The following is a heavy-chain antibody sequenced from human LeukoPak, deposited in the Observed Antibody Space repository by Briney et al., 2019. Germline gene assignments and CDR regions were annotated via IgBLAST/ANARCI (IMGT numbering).Heavy chain of an antibody. CDR2: IYTSGST. CDR3: AGTSSGYYSTDY. Sequence: SQTLSLTCSVSGASISSGSYYWSWIRQPAGKGLEWIGRIYTSGSTNYNPPLKSRVTISVDTSKSQFSLRLTSVTAADTAVYYCAGTSSGYYSTDYWGQGTLVTVSS. J-gene: IGHJ4*02. CDR1: GASISSGSYY. D-gene: IGHD5-12*01. V-gene: IGHV4-61*02.